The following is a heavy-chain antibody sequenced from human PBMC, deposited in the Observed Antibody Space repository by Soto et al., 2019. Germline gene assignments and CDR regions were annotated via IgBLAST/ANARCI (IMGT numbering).Heavy chain of an antibody. V-gene: IGHV1-3*01. D-gene: IGHD2-15*01. CDR2: INAGDGNT. CDR1: GYTFTTYG. CDR3: ARGPVVRPYYFHY. J-gene: IGHJ4*02. Sequence: ASVKVSCKASGYTFTTYGIHWVRQAPGQRLEWLGWINAGDGNTKYSQKFQGRVTITRDTSATTAYMELSSLRSEDTAVYFCARGPVVRPYYFHYWGQETLVTVSS.